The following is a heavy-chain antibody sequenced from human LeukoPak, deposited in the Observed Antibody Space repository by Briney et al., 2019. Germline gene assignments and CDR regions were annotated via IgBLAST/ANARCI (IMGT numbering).Heavy chain of an antibody. J-gene: IGHJ3*02. CDR2: ISQGGHT. CDR1: GGSFSKYY. D-gene: IGHD3-16*02. Sequence: SETLSLTCAVYGGSFSKYYWSWIRRPPEKGLEWIGEISQGGHTNFNPSLKSRVTLSLDTSKTQFSLRLSSLTAADTAIYYCAIIVVADPFPDAFDIWSQGTLVTVSS. CDR3: AIIVVADPFPDAFDI. V-gene: IGHV4-34*01.